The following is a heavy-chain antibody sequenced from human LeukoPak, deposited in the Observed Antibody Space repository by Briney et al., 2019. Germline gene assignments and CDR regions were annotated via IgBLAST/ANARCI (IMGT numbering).Heavy chain of an antibody. J-gene: IGHJ1*01. CDR2: IYHSGST. D-gene: IGHD6-13*01. Sequence: SQTLSLTCAVSGGSISSGGYSWSWIRQPPGKGLEWIGYIYHSGSTYYNPSLKSRVTISVDRSKNQFSLKLSSVTAADTAVYYCASTQNPIAAAEPSAEYFQHWGQGTLVTVSS. CDR1: GGSISSGGYS. V-gene: IGHV4-30-2*01. CDR3: ASTQNPIAAAEPSAEYFQH.